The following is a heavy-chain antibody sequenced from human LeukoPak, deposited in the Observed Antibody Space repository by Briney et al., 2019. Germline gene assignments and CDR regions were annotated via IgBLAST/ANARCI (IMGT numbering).Heavy chain of an antibody. CDR2: IYPSDSYT. CDR1: GYSFTTYW. J-gene: IGHJ4*02. CDR3: ARQHCSGGSCYSGGY. D-gene: IGHD2-15*01. Sequence: GESLKISCKGSGYSFTTYWIGWVRQMPGKGLEWMGIIYPSDSYTNYSPSFQGHVTISADKSISTAYLQWSSLKASDTAMYYCARQHCSGGSCYSGGYWGQGTLVTVSS. V-gene: IGHV5-51*01.